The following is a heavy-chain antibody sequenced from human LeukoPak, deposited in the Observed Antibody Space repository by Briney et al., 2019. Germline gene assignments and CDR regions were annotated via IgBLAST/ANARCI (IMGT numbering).Heavy chain of an antibody. V-gene: IGHV1-69*05. J-gene: IGHJ6*03. CDR1: GGTFSSYA. CDR3: ARDSSRGLYYYYYMDV. Sequence: GSSVKVPCKASGGTFSSYAISWVRQAPGQGLEWMGGIIPIFGTANYAQKFQGRVTITTDESTSTAYMELSSLRSEDTAVYYCARDSSRGLYYYYYMDVWGKGTTVTVSS. CDR2: IIPIFGTA. D-gene: IGHD6-13*01.